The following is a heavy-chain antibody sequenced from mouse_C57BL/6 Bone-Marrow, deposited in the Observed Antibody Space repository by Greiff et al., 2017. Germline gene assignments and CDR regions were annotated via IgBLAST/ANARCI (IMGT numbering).Heavy chain of an antibody. D-gene: IGHD6-2*01. CDR2: IYAGGGYT. CDR3: ARSLPHYSAMAY. J-gene: IGHJ4*01. V-gene: IGHV1-63*01. Sequence: QVQLQQSGAELVRPGTSVTMSCKASGYTFTNYGVGWAKQRPGHGLEWLGDIYAGGGYTYHNEKIKGQGTLTEDKSYSTAYMQCSRLTSEDSAIYYCARSLPHYSAMAYWGQGTSVTVSA. CDR1: GYTFTNYG.